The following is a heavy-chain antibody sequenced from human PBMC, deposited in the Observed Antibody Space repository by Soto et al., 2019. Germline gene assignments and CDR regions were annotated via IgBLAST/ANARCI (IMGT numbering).Heavy chain of an antibody. CDR2: INSDGSST. V-gene: IGHV3-74*01. D-gene: IGHD4-17*01. J-gene: IGHJ4*02. Sequence: EVQLVESGGGLVQPGGSLRLSCAASGFTFSNYWMHWVRQAPGKGLVWVSRINSDGSSTTYADSVKGRFTISRDNAKNTLYLQMNSLRAEDTAVYYCARDGGYGDYDYWGQGTLVTVSS. CDR1: GFTFSNYW. CDR3: ARDGGYGDYDY.